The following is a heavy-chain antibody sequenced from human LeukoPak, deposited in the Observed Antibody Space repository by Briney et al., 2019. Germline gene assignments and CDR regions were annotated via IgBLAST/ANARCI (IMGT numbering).Heavy chain of an antibody. CDR1: GFTFSSYS. D-gene: IGHD1-26*01. Sequence: GGSLRLSCAASGFTFSSYSMNWARQAPGKGLEWVSSISSSSSYIYYADSVKGRFTISRDNAKNSLYLQMNSLRAEDTAVYYCAKPPPSGSYYETLWGAFDIWGQGTMVTVSS. CDR2: ISSSSSYI. J-gene: IGHJ3*02. V-gene: IGHV3-21*04. CDR3: AKPPPSGSYYETLWGAFDI.